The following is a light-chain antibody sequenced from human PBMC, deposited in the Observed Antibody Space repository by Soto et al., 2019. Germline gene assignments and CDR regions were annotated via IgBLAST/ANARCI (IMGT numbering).Light chain of an antibody. CDR3: QQYNNWPPWT. CDR2: AAS. Sequence: EIVMTQSPATLSVSPGERATLSCRASQSIGSNLAWYQQKPGQAPRLLIYAASIRATDFPARFSGSGSGTEFTLIISGLQSDDFAFYFCQQYNNWPPWTFGHGTKVEIK. J-gene: IGKJ1*01. V-gene: IGKV3-15*01. CDR1: QSIGSN.